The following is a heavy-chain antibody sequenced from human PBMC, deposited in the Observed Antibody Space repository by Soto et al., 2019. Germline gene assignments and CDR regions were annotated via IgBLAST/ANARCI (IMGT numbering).Heavy chain of an antibody. V-gene: IGHV4-30-4*01. J-gene: IGHJ6*02. CDR2: IYYSGTT. Sequence: QVQLQESGPGLVKPSQTLSLTCTVSGDSISSGDYYWTWIRQPPGKGLEWIGYIYYSGTTYYNPSLKSRVTISVDKSNNQFSLKLTSVTAADTAVYYCARDWNYVRGYNMDVWGQGTTVTVSS. CDR1: GDSISSGDYY. CDR3: ARDWNYVRGYNMDV. D-gene: IGHD3-16*01.